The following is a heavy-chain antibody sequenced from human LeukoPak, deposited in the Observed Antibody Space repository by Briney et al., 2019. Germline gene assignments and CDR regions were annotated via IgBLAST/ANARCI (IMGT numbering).Heavy chain of an antibody. J-gene: IGHJ6*02. Sequence: ASVKVSCKASGGTFSSYAISWVRQAPGQGLEWMGGIIPIFGTANYAQKFQGRVTITADESTSTAYMELSSRRSEDTAVYYCARDDVRSLYYYYGMDVWGQGTTVTVSS. CDR2: IIPIFGTA. CDR3: ARDDVRSLYYYYGMDV. V-gene: IGHV1-69*01. CDR1: GGTFSSYA.